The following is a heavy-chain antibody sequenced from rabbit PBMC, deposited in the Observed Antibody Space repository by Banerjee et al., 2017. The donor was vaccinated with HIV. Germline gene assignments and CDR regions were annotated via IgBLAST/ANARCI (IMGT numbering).Heavy chain of an antibody. CDR2: IYVGSSGTT. D-gene: IGHD4-2*01. J-gene: IGHJ4*01. CDR1: GFSFSSGDD. Sequence: QSLEESGGDLVKPGASLTLTCKASGFSFSSGDDMCWVRQAPGKGLEWIACIYVGSSGTTYYANWAKGRFTISKTSSTTVTLQMTSLTAADTATYFCARDSYGGSAYYFDLWGQGTLVTVS. V-gene: IGHV1S40*01. CDR3: ARDSYGGSAYYFDL.